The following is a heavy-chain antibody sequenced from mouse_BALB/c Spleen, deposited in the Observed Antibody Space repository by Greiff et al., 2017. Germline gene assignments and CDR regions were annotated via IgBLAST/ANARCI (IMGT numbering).Heavy chain of an antibody. D-gene: IGHD2-14*01. CDR1: GFSLTSYG. J-gene: IGHJ3*01. V-gene: IGHV2-9*02. CDR3: ARDRYGSAWFAY. CDR2: IWAGGST. Sequence: VQGVESGPGLVAPSQSLSITCTVSGFSLTSYGVHWVRQPPGKGLEWLGVIWAGGSTNYNSARMSRLSISKDNSKSQVFLKMNSLQTDDTAMYYCARDRYGSAWFAYWGQGTLVTVSA.